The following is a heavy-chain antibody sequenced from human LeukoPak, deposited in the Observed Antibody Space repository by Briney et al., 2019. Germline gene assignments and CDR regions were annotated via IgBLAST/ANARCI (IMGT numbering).Heavy chain of an antibody. CDR3: ARDDSIEMATIM. J-gene: IGHJ4*02. Sequence: SETLSLTCTVSGGSISSGDYYWSWIRQPPGKGLEWIGYIYYSGSTYYNPSLKSRVTISVDTSKNQFSLKLSSVTAADTAVYYCARDDSIEMATIMWGQGTLVTVSS. V-gene: IGHV4-30-4*01. D-gene: IGHD5-24*01. CDR2: IYYSGST. CDR1: GGSISSGDYY.